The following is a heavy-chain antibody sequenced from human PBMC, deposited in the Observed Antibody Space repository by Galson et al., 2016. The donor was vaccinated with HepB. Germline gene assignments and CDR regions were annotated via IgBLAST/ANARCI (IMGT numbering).Heavy chain of an antibody. D-gene: IGHD3-10*01. Sequence: SLRLSCAVSGFTFRTYGMHWVRQAPGKGLEWVAIVWHDGTLKYYAKSVKGRFTISRDNSKNLLFLQMNSLRGEDTAVYHCARGRDGSDGFDIWGQETMVTVSS. CDR2: VWHDGTLK. V-gene: IGHV3-33*01. CDR3: ARGRDGSDGFDI. CDR1: GFTFRTYG. J-gene: IGHJ3*02.